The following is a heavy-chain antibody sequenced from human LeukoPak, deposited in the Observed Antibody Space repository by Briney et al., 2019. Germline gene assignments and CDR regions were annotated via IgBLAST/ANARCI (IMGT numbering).Heavy chain of an antibody. CDR2: IRYDGSNK. CDR1: GFTFSSYG. Sequence: GGSLRLSCAASGFTFSSYGMHWVRQAPGKGLEWVAFIRYDGSNKYYADSVKGRFTISRDNSKNTLYLQMNSLRAEDTAVYYCAKEHLIRALYYMDVWGKGTTVTVSS. J-gene: IGHJ6*03. V-gene: IGHV3-30*02. CDR3: AKEHLIRALYYMDV.